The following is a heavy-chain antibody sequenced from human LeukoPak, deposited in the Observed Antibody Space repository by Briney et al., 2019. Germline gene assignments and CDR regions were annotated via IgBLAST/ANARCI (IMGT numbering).Heavy chain of an antibody. V-gene: IGHV1-69*01. Sequence: SVKVSCKASGGTFSSYAISWVRQAPGQGLEWMGGIIPIFGTANYAQKFQGRVTITADESTSTAYMELSSLRSEDTAVYYCARDDNYDFWSGYRARQYYYYGMDVWGQGTTVTDSS. D-gene: IGHD3-3*01. CDR3: ARDDNYDFWSGYRARQYYYYGMDV. CDR2: IIPIFGTA. J-gene: IGHJ6*02. CDR1: GGTFSSYA.